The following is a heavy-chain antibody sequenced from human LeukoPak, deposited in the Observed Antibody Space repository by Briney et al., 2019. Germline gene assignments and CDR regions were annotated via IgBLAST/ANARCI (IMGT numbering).Heavy chain of an antibody. Sequence: ASVKVSCKGSGYTFTSYGISWVRQAPGQGLEWMGWISAYNGNTNYAQKLQGRVTMTTDTSTSTAYMELRSLRSDDTAVYYCARDLRIAVAGPFDYWGQGTLVTVSS. J-gene: IGHJ4*02. V-gene: IGHV1-18*01. D-gene: IGHD6-19*01. CDR3: ARDLRIAVAGPFDY. CDR2: ISAYNGNT. CDR1: GYTFTSYG.